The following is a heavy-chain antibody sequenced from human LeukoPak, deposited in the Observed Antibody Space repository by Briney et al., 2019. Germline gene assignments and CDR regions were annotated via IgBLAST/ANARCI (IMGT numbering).Heavy chain of an antibody. Sequence: PSETLSLTCTVSTVSITSGNYYWSWVRQPAGKGLEWIGRVYSSGSTNYNPSLKSRVTMSVDTSKNQFSLKLSSVTAADTAVYYCARDGYSSSWPYYYYYMDVWGKGTTVTVSS. CDR2: VYSSGST. V-gene: IGHV4-61*02. CDR3: ARDGYSSSWPYYYYYMDV. CDR1: TVSITSGNYY. D-gene: IGHD6-13*01. J-gene: IGHJ6*03.